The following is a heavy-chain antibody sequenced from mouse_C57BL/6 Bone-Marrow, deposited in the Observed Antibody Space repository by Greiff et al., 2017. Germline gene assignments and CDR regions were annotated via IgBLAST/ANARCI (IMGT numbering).Heavy chain of an antibody. Sequence: EVKLMESGAELVRPGASVKLSCTASGFNIKDDYMHWVKQRPEQGLEWIGWIDPENGDTEYASQFQGKATITADTSSNTAYLQLSSLTSEDTAVYYCTTEYPFDYWGQGTTLTVSS. J-gene: IGHJ2*01. D-gene: IGHD2-10*02. CDR1: GFNIKDDY. V-gene: IGHV14-4*01. CDR3: TTEYPFDY. CDR2: IDPENGDT.